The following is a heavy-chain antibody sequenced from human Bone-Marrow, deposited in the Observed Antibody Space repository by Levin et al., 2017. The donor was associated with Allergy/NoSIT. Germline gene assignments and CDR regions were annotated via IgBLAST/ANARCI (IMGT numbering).Heavy chain of an antibody. CDR2: MNPNSGNT. D-gene: IGHD2-15*01. CDR3: ARVPPRRGYCSGGSCLVAFQH. J-gene: IGHJ1*01. Sequence: AASVKVSCKASGYTFTSYDINWVRQATGQGLEWMGWMNPNSGNTGYAQKFQGRVTMTRNTSISTAYMELRSLRSEDTAVYYCARVPPRRGYCSGGSCLVAFQHWGQGTLVTVSS. V-gene: IGHV1-8*01. CDR1: GYTFTSYD.